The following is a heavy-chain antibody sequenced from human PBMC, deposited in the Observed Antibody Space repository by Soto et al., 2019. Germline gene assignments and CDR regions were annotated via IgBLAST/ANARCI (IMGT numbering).Heavy chain of an antibody. J-gene: IGHJ3*01. Sequence: QGQLVESGGGVVRPGGSLRISCEATGVSIGGYGMHWIRQAPGRGLEGVAVVSEDGTVQRYVDDVKGRFYISRDNPKNTVFLQMYRLSAEDTAVYFCAKEFQRDVHAFDLWGQGTVVTVS. CDR3: AKEFQRDVHAFDL. CDR2: VSEDGTVQ. V-gene: IGHV3-30*18. CDR1: GVSIGGYG.